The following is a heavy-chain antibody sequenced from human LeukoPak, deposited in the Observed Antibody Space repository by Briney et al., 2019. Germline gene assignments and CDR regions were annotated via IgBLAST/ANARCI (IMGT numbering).Heavy chain of an antibody. V-gene: IGHV4-39*01. D-gene: IGHD3-22*01. Sequence: ASETLSLTCTVSGGSISSSSYYWGWIRQPPGKGLEWIGNIYYSETTYYNPSLESRVTISIDTSNNQFSLKLSSVTAADTAVYYCARNYDSSGYYYVWRPVGAFDIWGQGTMVTVSS. CDR3: ARNYDSSGYYYVWRPVGAFDI. CDR1: GGSISSSSYY. J-gene: IGHJ3*02. CDR2: IYYSETT.